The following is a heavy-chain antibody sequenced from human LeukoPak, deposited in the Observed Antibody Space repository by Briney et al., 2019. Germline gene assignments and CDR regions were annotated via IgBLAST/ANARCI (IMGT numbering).Heavy chain of an antibody. J-gene: IGHJ4*02. Sequence: GGSLRLFCAASGFTFSDYYMNWVRQDPGKGLEWVSGISYSGGSTYYADSVKGRFTISRDNSKNTLFLQVNSLTAEDTAIYYCAKVELNHYVWGSDRSPLGYWGQETLVTVSS. V-gene: IGHV3-23*01. CDR2: ISYSGGST. D-gene: IGHD3-16*02. CDR3: AKVELNHYVWGSDRSPLGY. CDR1: GFTFSDYY.